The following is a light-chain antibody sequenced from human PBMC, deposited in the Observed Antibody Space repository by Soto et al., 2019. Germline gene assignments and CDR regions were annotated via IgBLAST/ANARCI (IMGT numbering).Light chain of an antibody. V-gene: IGKV1-5*01. CDR3: QQYKNFWT. CDR1: QSISNS. Sequence: DRVTITCRASQSISNSLAWYQQKSVKAPKLLIYDASILESGVPSRFSGSGSGTEFTLTVSSLQPDDFETYYCQQYKNFWTFGQGTKV. J-gene: IGKJ1*01. CDR2: DAS.